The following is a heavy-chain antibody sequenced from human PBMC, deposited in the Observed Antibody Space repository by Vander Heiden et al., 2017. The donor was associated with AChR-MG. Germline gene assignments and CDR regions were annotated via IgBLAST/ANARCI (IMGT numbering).Heavy chain of an antibody. D-gene: IGHD2-2*01. CDR1: GFTFSSYS. Sequence: EVQLVESGGGLVQPGGSLRLSCAASGFTFSSYSMNWVRQAPGKGLEWVSYISSSSSTIYYADSVKGRFTISRDNAKNSLYLQMNSLRDEDTAVYYCAREGVVVPAASYYYYYYYMDVWGKGTTVTVSS. J-gene: IGHJ6*03. CDR2: ISSSSSTI. V-gene: IGHV3-48*02. CDR3: AREGVVVPAASYYYYYYYMDV.